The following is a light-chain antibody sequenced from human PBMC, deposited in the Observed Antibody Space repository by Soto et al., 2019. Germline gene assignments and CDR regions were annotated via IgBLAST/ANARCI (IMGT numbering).Light chain of an antibody. Sequence: IGLTQSLGTLCLSTGERATLSCLASQSVSSSYLAWYQQKPGQAPRLLIYGASSRATGIPDRFSGSGSGTDFTLTISRLEPEDFAVYYCQQYGSSPPTTFGQGTKVDIK. CDR1: QSVSSSY. V-gene: IGKV3-20*01. CDR3: QQYGSSPPTT. CDR2: GAS. J-gene: IGKJ1*01.